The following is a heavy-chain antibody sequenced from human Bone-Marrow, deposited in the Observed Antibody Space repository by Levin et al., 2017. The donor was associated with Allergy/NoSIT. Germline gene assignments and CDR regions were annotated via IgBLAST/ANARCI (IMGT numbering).Heavy chain of an antibody. CDR2: IRKKTYNYAT. Sequence: GGSLRLSCAASGFIFSDSAIHWVRQAPGKGLVWVGRIRKKTYNYATAYAASVEGRFTISRDDSKNTAYLQMNSLKTEDTAVYYCARPHNGWDIYDFDYWGQGTLVTVSS. J-gene: IGHJ4*02. CDR1: GFIFSDSA. D-gene: IGHD6-19*01. V-gene: IGHV3-73*01. CDR3: ARPHNGWDIYDFDY.